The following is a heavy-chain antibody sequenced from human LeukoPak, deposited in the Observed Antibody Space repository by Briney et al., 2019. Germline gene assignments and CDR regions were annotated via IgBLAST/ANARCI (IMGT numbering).Heavy chain of an antibody. J-gene: IGHJ1*01. CDR2: IYYSGST. D-gene: IGHD3-22*01. CDR3: ARVPHNYYDSSGYYEYFQH. Sequence: PSETLSLTCTVSGGSISSGSYYWSWIRQHPGKGLEWIGYIYYSGSTYYNPSLKSRVTISVDTSKNQFSLKLSSVTAAEPAVYYCARVPHNYYDSSGYYEYFQHWGQGTLVTVSS. V-gene: IGHV4-31*03. CDR1: GGSISSGSYY.